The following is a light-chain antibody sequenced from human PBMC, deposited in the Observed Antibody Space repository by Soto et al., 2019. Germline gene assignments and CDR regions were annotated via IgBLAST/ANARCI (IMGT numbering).Light chain of an antibody. V-gene: IGKV3-11*01. J-gene: IGKJ5*01. CDR3: QQRSNWPIT. CDR1: QSVSSY. Sequence: EIVLAQSPATLSLSPGERATLSCRASQSVSSYLAWYQQKPGQAPRLLIYDASTRATGIPARFSGSGSGTDFTLTISSLEPEDFAVYYCQQRSNWPITFGQGTHWRL. CDR2: DAS.